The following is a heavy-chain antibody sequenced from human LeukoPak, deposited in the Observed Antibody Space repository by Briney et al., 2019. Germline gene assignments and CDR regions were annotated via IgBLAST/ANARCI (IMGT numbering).Heavy chain of an antibody. Sequence: ASVKVSCKASAYTFTGYYMHWVRQAPGQGLEWMGWINPNSGGTNYAQKFQGRVTMTRDTSISTAYMELSRLRSDDTAVYYCARDLGSTTNWFDPWGQGTLVTVSS. CDR2: INPNSGGT. CDR1: AYTFTGYY. D-gene: IGHD6-13*01. J-gene: IGHJ5*02. V-gene: IGHV1-2*02. CDR3: ARDLGSTTNWFDP.